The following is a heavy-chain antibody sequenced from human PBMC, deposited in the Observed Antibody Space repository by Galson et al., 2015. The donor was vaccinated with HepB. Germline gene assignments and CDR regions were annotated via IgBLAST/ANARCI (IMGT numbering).Heavy chain of an antibody. CDR3: ARVEIAYYYGSGSPDAFDI. J-gene: IGHJ3*02. CDR1: GYTFTSYY. CDR2: INPSGGST. D-gene: IGHD3-10*01. V-gene: IGHV1-46*01. Sequence: SVKVSCKASGYTFTSYYMHWVRQAPGQGLEWMGIINPSGGSTSYAQKFQGRVTMTGDTSTSTVYMELSSQRSEDTAVYYCARVEIAYYYGSGSPDAFDIWGRGTMVTVSS.